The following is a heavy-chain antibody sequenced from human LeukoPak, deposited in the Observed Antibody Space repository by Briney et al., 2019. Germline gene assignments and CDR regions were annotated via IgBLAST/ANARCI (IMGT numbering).Heavy chain of an antibody. D-gene: IGHD6-19*01. J-gene: IGHJ4*02. CDR1: GFTFSSYG. CDR3: AKDYSSGWYRVFDY. Sequence: GGSLRLSCAASGFTFSSYGMHWVRQAPGKGREWVAVISYDGSNKYYADSVKGRFTISRDNSKNTLYLQMNSLRAEDTAVYYCAKDYSSGWYRVFDYWGQGTLVTVSS. CDR2: ISYDGSNK. V-gene: IGHV3-30*18.